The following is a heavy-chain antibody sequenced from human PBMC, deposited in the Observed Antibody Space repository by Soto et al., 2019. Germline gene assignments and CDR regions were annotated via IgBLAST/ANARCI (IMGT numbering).Heavy chain of an antibody. CDR3: ARDQGPNDSGYWYFDL. CDR1: GFTFSDHH. D-gene: IGHD3-22*01. J-gene: IGHJ2*01. CDR2: ARNKVNSYTT. V-gene: IGHV3-72*01. Sequence: EVQLVESGGGLVQPGGSLRLSCAASGASGFTFSDHHMDWVRQAPGKGLEWVGRARNKVNSYTTAYAASVKGRFTISRDNSKNKLYLQMNSLRAEDTAVYYCARDQGPNDSGYWYFDLWGRGTLVSVSS.